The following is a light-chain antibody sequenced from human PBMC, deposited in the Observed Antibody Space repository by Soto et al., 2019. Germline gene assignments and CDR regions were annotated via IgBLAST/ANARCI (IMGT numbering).Light chain of an antibody. CDR1: SGYVSYI. Sequence: QPVLTQSSSASASLGSSVKLTCTLSSGYVSYIVAWHQLKPGKAPRYLMKLEGTGRYKKGSGVPDRFSGSSSGPDRYLIISNLQYEDESDYYCETWANNIWVFGGGTKLTVL. CDR3: ETWANNIWV. V-gene: IGLV4-60*02. CDR2: LEGTGRY. J-gene: IGLJ3*02.